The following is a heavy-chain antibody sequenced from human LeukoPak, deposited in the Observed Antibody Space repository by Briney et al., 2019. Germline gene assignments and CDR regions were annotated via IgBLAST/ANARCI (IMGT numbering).Heavy chain of an antibody. D-gene: IGHD3-10*01. CDR3: ARDSSMLRGPLVIYYFDF. CDR1: GFTLSSYA. Sequence: QSGGSLRLSCVASGFTLSSYAVSWVRQAPGKGLEWVSYISSSGSTIYYADSVKGRFTISRDNSKNTLYLQMSSLRVEDTAVYYCARDSSMLRGPLVIYYFDFWGQGTLVTVSS. J-gene: IGHJ4*02. CDR2: ISSSGSTI. V-gene: IGHV3-48*03.